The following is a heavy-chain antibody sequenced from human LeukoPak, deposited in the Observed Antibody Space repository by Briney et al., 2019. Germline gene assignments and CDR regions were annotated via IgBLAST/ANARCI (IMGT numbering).Heavy chain of an antibody. V-gene: IGHV3-53*01. CDR3: ARSPLYSYGFVDY. J-gene: IGHJ4*02. Sequence: GGSLRPSCAASGFTVSSNYMSWVRQAPGKGLEWVSVIYSGGSTYYADSVKGRFTISRDNSKNTLYLQMNSLRAEDTAVYYCARSPLYSYGFVDYWGQGTLVTVSS. CDR2: IYSGGST. CDR1: GFTVSSNY. D-gene: IGHD5-18*01.